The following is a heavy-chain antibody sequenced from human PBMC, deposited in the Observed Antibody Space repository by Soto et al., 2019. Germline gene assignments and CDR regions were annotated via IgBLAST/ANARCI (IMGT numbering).Heavy chain of an antibody. CDR2: ISSSSSYI. Sequence: EVQLVESGGGLVKPGGSLRLSCAASGFTFSSYSMNWVRQAPGKGLEWVSSISSSSSYIYYADSVKGRFTISRDNGKNSLYLQMNSLRAEDTAVYYGAGGIRGSCFFVPGNWFDRWGQGTLVTFSS. J-gene: IGHJ5*02. V-gene: IGHV3-21*01. CDR1: GFTFSSYS. D-gene: IGHD2-15*01. CDR3: AGGIRGSCFFVPGNWFDR.